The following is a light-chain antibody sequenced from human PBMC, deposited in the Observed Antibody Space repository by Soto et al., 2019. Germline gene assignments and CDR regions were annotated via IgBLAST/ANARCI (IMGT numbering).Light chain of an antibody. CDR3: QQANSFPPT. CDR2: AAS. Sequence: DIQLAQSPSSVSASVGDRVTITCRASQGIGSWLAWYQQKPGKAPKLLIYAASTLQSGVPSRFSGSGSGTDFTLTISSLQPEDFASSHCQQANSFPPTFGGGTKVEIQ. V-gene: IGKV1D-12*01. CDR1: QGIGSW. J-gene: IGKJ4*01.